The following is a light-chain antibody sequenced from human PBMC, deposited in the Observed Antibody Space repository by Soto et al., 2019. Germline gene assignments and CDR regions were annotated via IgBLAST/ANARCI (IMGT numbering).Light chain of an antibody. V-gene: IGLV1-47*02. Sequence: QSVLTQPPSASGTPGQRVTISCSGSSSNIGTNFVYWYQQLPGTAPKLLIFSNAQRPSGVPDRFSGSRSGTSASLAISGLRSEDEADYYCAAWDDRLSGGVFGGGTKLTVL. CDR3: AAWDDRLSGGV. CDR1: SSNIGTNF. CDR2: SNA. J-gene: IGLJ3*02.